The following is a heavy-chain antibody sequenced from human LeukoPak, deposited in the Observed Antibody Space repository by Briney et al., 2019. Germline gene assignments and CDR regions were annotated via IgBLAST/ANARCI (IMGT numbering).Heavy chain of an antibody. D-gene: IGHD3-10*01. J-gene: IGHJ5*02. Sequence: SEALSLTCTVSGGSISSSSYYWGWIRQPPGKGLEWIGSIYYSGSTYYNPSLKSRVTISVDTSKNQFSLKLSSVTAADTAVYYCARRSYGVPFDPWGQGILVTVSS. V-gene: IGHV4-39*07. CDR2: IYYSGST. CDR1: GGSISSSSYY. CDR3: ARRSYGVPFDP.